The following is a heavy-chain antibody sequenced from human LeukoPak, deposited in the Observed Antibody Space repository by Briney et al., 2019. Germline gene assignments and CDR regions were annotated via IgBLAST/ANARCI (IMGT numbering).Heavy chain of an antibody. CDR3: ARDALVGSWSRFNY. V-gene: IGHV1-69*13. CDR1: GGTFSNYA. Sequence: GASVKVSCKASGGTFSNYAISWVRQAPGQGLEWMGGIIPIFGTANYAQKFQGRVTITADESTSTAHMESSSLRSEDTAVYYCARDALVGSWSRFNYWGQGTLVTVSS. D-gene: IGHD1-26*01. J-gene: IGHJ4*02. CDR2: IIPIFGTA.